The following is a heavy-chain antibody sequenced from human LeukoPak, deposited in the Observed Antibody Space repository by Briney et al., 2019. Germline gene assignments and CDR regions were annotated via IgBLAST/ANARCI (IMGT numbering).Heavy chain of an antibody. CDR3: ARSYYDFWSAETPFVY. J-gene: IGHJ4*02. V-gene: IGHV3-48*01. CDR1: GFTFSSYS. Sequence: PGGSLRLSCAASGFTFSSYSMNWVRQAPGKGLEWVSYISSSSSTIYYADSVKGRFTISRDNAKNSLYLQMNSLRAEDTAVYYCARSYYDFWSAETPFVYWGQGTLVTVSS. CDR2: ISSSSSTI. D-gene: IGHD3-3*01.